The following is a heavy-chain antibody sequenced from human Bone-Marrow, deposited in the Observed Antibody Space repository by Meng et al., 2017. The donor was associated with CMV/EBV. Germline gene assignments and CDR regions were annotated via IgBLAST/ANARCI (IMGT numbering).Heavy chain of an antibody. Sequence: GESLKISCAASGFTFSSYEMNWVRQAPGKGLEWVAFIRYDGSNKYYADSVKGRFAISRDNSKNTLYLQMNSLRAEDTAVYYCARDRRIYGGNYPDYYYYYGMDVWGQGTTVTVSS. CDR3: ARDRRIYGGNYPDYYYYYGMDV. V-gene: IGHV3-30*02. J-gene: IGHJ6*02. CDR2: IRYDGSNK. D-gene: IGHD4/OR15-4a*01. CDR1: GFTFSSYE.